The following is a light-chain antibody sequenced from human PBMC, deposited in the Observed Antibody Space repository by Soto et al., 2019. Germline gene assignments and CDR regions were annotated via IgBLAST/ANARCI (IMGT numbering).Light chain of an antibody. J-gene: IGLJ1*01. V-gene: IGLV2-23*02. CDR2: EVT. CDR3: CPYAGSSTYV. CDR1: SSDVGTYDL. Sequence: QSVLTQPASVSGSPGQSITVSCTGTSSDVGTYDLVSWYQQHPGRAPKLMIYEVTKRPSGVSNRFSGSKSGNTASLTISGLQPEDEADYYCCPYAGSSTYVFGIGTKVTVL.